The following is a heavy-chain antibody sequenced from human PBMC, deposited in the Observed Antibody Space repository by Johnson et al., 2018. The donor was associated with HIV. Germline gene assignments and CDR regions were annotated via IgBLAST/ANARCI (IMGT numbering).Heavy chain of an antibody. CDR3: ARDRALSHPGGAVDI. J-gene: IGHJ3*02. V-gene: IGHV3-66*01. CDR2: IYSGGST. D-gene: IGHD2/OR15-2a*01. CDR1: GFTVSSNY. Sequence: VQLVESGGGLVQPGGSLRLSCAASGFTVSSNYMSWVRQAPGKGLEWVSVIYSGGSTYYADSVKGRFTISRDTSKNTLYLQMDSLRAEDTAGYYCARDRALSHPGGAVDIWGQGTMVTVSS.